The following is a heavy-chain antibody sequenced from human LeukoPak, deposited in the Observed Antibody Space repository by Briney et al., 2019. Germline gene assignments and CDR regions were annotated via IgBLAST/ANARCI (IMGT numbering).Heavy chain of an antibody. CDR1: GFTFSSYA. J-gene: IGHJ3*02. CDR3: AKSEVLRFLEWSLGAFDI. D-gene: IGHD3-3*01. V-gene: IGHV3-23*01. Sequence: EGSLRLSCAASGFTFSSYAMSWVRQAPGKGLEWVSAISGSGGSTYYADSVKGRFTISRDNSKNTLYLQMNSLRAEDTAVYYCAKSEVLRFLEWSLGAFDIWGQGTMVTVSS. CDR2: ISGSGGST.